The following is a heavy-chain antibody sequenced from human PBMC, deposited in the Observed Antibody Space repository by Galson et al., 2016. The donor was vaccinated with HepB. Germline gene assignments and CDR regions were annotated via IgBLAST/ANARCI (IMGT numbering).Heavy chain of an antibody. CDR1: GFAFNVFN. Sequence: SLRLSCAATGFAFNVFNMKWVRQAPGKGLECISYVSSRGETKYYADSVKGRFSISRDNAKNSLLLQMNSLKDEDTATYYCVAEDFVHCGGGGSFWGQGTPVTVSS. V-gene: IGHV3-48*03. D-gene: IGHD2-21*01. J-gene: IGHJ4*02. CDR2: VSSRGETK. CDR3: VAEDFVHCGGGGSF.